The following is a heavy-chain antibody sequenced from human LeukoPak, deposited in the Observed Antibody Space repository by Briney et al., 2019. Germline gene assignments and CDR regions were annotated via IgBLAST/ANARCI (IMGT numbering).Heavy chain of an antibody. Sequence: ASVKVSCKASGYTFTGYYMHWVRQAPGQGLEWMGRINPNSGGTNYAQKFQGRVTMTSDTSISTAYMELSRLRSDDTAVYYCATEDGSGSYRSFDYWGQGTLVTVSS. V-gene: IGHV1-2*06. CDR2: INPNSGGT. CDR3: ATEDGSGSYRSFDY. D-gene: IGHD1-26*01. J-gene: IGHJ4*02. CDR1: GYTFTGYY.